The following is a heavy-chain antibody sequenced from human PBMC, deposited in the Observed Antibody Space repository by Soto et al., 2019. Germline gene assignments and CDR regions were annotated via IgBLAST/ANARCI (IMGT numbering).Heavy chain of an antibody. CDR2: IDPSDSYT. CDR1: GYSFTSYW. J-gene: IGHJ6*02. V-gene: IGHV5-10-1*01. D-gene: IGHD3-3*01. CDR3: ARLGGTMYYDFWSGYYTDYYYGMDV. Sequence: PGESLKISCKGSGYSFTSYWISWVRQMPGKGLEWMGRIDPSDSYTNYSPSFQGHVTISADKSISTAYLQWSSLKASDTAMYYCARLGGTMYYDFWSGYYTDYYYGMDVWGQGTTVTVSS.